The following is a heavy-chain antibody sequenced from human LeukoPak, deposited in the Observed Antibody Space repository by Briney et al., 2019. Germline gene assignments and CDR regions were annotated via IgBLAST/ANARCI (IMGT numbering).Heavy chain of an antibody. Sequence: ASVKVSCKASGYTFTSYDINWVRQATGQGLEWMGWMNPNSGNTGYAQKFQGRVTMTRDTSISTAYMELSRLRFDDTAVYYCARGSRITMIVVVPFDYWGQGTLVPVSS. D-gene: IGHD3-22*01. CDR1: GYTFTSYD. J-gene: IGHJ4*02. V-gene: IGHV1-8*01. CDR2: MNPNSGNT. CDR3: ARGSRITMIVVVPFDY.